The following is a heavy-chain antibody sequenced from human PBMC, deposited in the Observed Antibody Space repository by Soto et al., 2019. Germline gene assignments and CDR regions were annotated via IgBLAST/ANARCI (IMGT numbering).Heavy chain of an antibody. CDR3: ARGIWEMATIRPENY. CDR1: GFTFSTYS. V-gene: IGHV3-48*01. Sequence: GGSVRLSCAASGFTFSTYSMNWVRQAPGKGLEWVSYISSSSSTIFYTDSVKGRSTISRDDSKSIAYLQMNSLTTEDTAVYYCARGIWEMATIRPENYWGQGTPVTVSS. CDR2: ISSSSSTI. D-gene: IGHD5-12*01. J-gene: IGHJ4*02.